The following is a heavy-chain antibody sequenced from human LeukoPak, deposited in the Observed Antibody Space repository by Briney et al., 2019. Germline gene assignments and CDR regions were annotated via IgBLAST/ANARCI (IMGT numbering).Heavy chain of an antibody. D-gene: IGHD6-6*01. CDR2: FDPEDGET. V-gene: IGHV1-24*01. J-gene: IGHJ6*03. Sequence: ASVKVSCKVSGYTLTELSMHWVRQAPGKGLEWMGGFDPEDGETIYAQKFQGRVTITRNTSISTAYMELSSLRSGDTAVYYCARGPYSSSSGANYYYYYMDIWGKGTTVTVSS. CDR1: GYTLTELS. CDR3: ARGPYSSSSGANYYYYYMDI.